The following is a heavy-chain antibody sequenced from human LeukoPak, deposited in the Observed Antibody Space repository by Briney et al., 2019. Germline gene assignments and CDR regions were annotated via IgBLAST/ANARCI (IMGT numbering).Heavy chain of an antibody. Sequence: GASVKVSCKASGGTFSSYAISWVRQAPGQGLEWTGGIIPIFGTANYAQKFQGRVTITTDESTSTAYMELSSLRSEDTAVYYCAGQVPAAPGYYYYMDVWGKGTTVTVSS. J-gene: IGHJ6*03. CDR2: IIPIFGTA. D-gene: IGHD2-2*01. CDR1: GGTFSSYA. V-gene: IGHV1-69*05. CDR3: AGQVPAAPGYYYYMDV.